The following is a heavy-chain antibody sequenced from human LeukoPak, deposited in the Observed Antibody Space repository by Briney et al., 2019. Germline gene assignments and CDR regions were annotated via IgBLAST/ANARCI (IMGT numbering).Heavy chain of an antibody. CDR3: ARLWAGTDDY. CDR2: IYSGGST. D-gene: IGHD6-19*01. Sequence: PGGSLRLSCVASGFTVSSNYMSWVRQAPGKGLEWVSVIYSGGSTYYADSVKGRFTISRDNSKNTLYLQMNSLRAEDTAVYYCARLWAGTDDYWGQGTLVTVSS. CDR1: GFTVSSNY. V-gene: IGHV3-66*04. J-gene: IGHJ4*02.